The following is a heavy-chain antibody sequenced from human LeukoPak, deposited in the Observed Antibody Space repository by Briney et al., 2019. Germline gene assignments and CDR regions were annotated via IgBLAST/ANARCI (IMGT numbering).Heavy chain of an antibody. Sequence: PGGSLRLSCAASGFTFGSHSMSWVRQTPGKGLEWVSSISTSSSFIYYADSLKGRFTISRDNARNSLYLQMNSLRAEDTAVYYCARNYDFWSSPRGYMDVWGKGTTVTVSS. V-gene: IGHV3-21*01. CDR3: ARNYDFWSSPRGYMDV. J-gene: IGHJ6*03. D-gene: IGHD3-3*01. CDR1: GFTFGSHS. CDR2: ISTSSSFI.